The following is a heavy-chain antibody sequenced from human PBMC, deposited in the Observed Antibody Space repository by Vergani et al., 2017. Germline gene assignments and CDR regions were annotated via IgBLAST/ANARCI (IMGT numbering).Heavy chain of an antibody. Sequence: QVQLQESGPGLVKPSQTLSLTCTVSGGSISSYYWSWIRQPPGKGLEWIGYIYYSGSTNYNPSLKSRVTISVDTSKNQFSLKLSSVTAADTAVYYCARRWVWFVELLTPTHAFDIWGQGTMVTVSS. CDR3: ARRWVWFVELLTPTHAFDI. CDR2: IYYSGST. CDR1: GGSISSYY. V-gene: IGHV4-59*01. J-gene: IGHJ3*02. D-gene: IGHD3-10*01.